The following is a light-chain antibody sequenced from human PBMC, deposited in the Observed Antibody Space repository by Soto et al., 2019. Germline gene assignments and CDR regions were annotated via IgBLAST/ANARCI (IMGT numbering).Light chain of an antibody. CDR1: QSISGW. Sequence: DIQMTQSPSTLPASVGDRVTITCRASQSISGWLAWYQQRPGKAPKLMIYKASTLETGVPSRFSGSGSGTEFTLTINNLQPDDFATYYCQQYDGYSRTFGQGTKV. J-gene: IGKJ1*01. CDR2: KAS. CDR3: QQYDGYSRT. V-gene: IGKV1-5*03.